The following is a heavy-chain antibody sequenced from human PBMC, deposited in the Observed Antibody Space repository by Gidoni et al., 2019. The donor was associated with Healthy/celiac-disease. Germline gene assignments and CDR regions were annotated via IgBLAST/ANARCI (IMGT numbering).Heavy chain of an antibody. Sequence: QLQLQESGPGLVKPSENLSLTCTVSGGSISSSSYYWGWIRQPPGKGLEWIGSLYYSGSTYYNPSLKSRVTISVDTSKNQFSLKLSSVTAADTAVYYCATLTYYYDSSGRTGGGFDYWGQGTLVTVSS. CDR3: ATLTYYYDSSGRTGGGFDY. J-gene: IGHJ4*02. V-gene: IGHV4-39*01. D-gene: IGHD3-22*01. CDR1: GGSISSSSYY. CDR2: LYYSGST.